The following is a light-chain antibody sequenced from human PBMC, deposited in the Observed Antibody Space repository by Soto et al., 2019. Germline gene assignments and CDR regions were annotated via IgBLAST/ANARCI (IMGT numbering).Light chain of an antibody. V-gene: IGLV2-14*01. CDR3: SSWSSSTTLV. Sequence: QSALTQPASVSGSPGQSITISCSGTSSDVGGYNYVSWYQQHPDRAPKLVILDVGNRPSGVSNRFSGSKSGNTASLTISGLQAEDEADYYCSSWSSSTTLVFGGGTKLTVL. CDR1: SSDVGGYNY. CDR2: DVG. J-gene: IGLJ2*01.